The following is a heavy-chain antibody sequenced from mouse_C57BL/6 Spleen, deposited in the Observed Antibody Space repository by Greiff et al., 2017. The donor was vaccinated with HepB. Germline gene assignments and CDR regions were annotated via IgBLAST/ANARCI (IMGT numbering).Heavy chain of an antibody. CDR3: ARELPFDY. D-gene: IGHD2-12*01. CDR1: GYTFTSYT. V-gene: IGHV1-4*01. Sequence: QVQLQQSGAELARPGASVKMSCKASGYTFTSYTMHWVKQRPGRGLEWIGYINPSSGYTKYNQKFKDKATLTAEKSSSTAYMQLSSLTSEDSAVYYCARELPFDYWGQGTTLTVSS. CDR2: INPSSGYT. J-gene: IGHJ2*01.